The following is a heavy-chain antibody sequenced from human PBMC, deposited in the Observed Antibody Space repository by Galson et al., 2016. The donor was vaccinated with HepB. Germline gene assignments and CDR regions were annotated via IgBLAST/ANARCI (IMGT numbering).Heavy chain of an antibody. CDR3: ARDVLAVTNNYGVDV. CDR2: TYYRSKWYN. J-gene: IGHJ6*02. Sequence: CAISGDSVSSKSAAWNWIRQPPSRGLEWLGRTYYRSKWYNDYAVSVKSRLTIIPDTSKNQVSLQLKSVTPEDTAVYYCARDVLAVTNNYGVDVWGQGATVTVSS. CDR1: GDSVSSKSAA. D-gene: IGHD4-11*01. V-gene: IGHV6-1*01.